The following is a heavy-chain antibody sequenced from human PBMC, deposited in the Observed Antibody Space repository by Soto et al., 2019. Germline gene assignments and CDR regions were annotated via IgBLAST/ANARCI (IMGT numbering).Heavy chain of an antibody. V-gene: IGHV2-26*03. Sequence: QVTLKASGLVLVKPTETLTLTCTISGFSLSNARMGVSWIRQPPVKALEWLAHIFSNDEKSYSTTLKSRLTISKDTSKSQVVLTMTNMAPVDTATYFCARASIAAADAFDIWGQGTMVTVSS. CDR2: IFSNDEK. J-gene: IGHJ3*02. D-gene: IGHD6-13*01. CDR1: GFSLSNARMG. CDR3: ARASIAAADAFDI.